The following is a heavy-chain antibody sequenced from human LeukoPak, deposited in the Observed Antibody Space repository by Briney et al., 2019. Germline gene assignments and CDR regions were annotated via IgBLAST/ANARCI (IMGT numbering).Heavy chain of an antibody. D-gene: IGHD4-17*01. CDR1: GGSISSYY. V-gene: IGHV4-59*01. J-gene: IGHJ3*02. CDR3: ARGTEVAFDI. Sequence: SETLSLTCTVSGGSISSYYWSWIRQPPGKGLEWIGYIYYSGSTNYNPSLKSRVTISVDTSKNQFSLKLSSVTAADTAVYYCARGTEVAFDIWGQGTMVTVSS. CDR2: IYYSGST.